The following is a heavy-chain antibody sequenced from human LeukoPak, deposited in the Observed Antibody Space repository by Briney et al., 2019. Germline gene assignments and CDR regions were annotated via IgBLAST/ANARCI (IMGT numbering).Heavy chain of an antibody. J-gene: IGHJ4*02. D-gene: IGHD6-6*01. V-gene: IGHV4-59*08. CDR3: ARHRAYSSSSPFDY. Sequence: SETLSLTCTVSGDSISSQYWSWIRQPPGKGLEWIGYIYYTGSTNYNPSLKSRVTMFVDMSKNQFSLRLSSVTAADTAVYYCARHRAYSSSSPFDYWGQGTLVTVSS. CDR1: GDSISSQY. CDR2: IYYTGST.